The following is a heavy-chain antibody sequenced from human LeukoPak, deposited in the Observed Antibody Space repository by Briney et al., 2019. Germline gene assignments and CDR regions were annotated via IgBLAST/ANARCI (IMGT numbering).Heavy chain of an antibody. D-gene: IGHD3-10*01. CDR2: IRQDSNEK. V-gene: IGHV3-7*01. J-gene: IGHJ5*02. CDR3: CGYYDSGNFPP. Sequence: GGSLRLSCATSGFTFSSLWMSWVRQAPGKGLEWVAYIRQDSNEKSYADSVKGRFTISRDNAKNSLYLEMTSLRVEDTAVYYCCGYYDSGNFPPWGQGTLVTVSS. CDR1: GFTFSSLW.